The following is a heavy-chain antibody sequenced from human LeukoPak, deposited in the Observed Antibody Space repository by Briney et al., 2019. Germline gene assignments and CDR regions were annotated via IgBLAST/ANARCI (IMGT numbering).Heavy chain of an antibody. CDR1: GDSISTYF. Sequence: SETLSLTCTVSGDSISTYFWSWIRQSPGKGLQWIGYIYNSGSTNYNPSLKSRVTISVDTSKNQFSLKLSSVTAADTAVYYCARVSWFPGTSYYYMDVWGKGTTVTVSS. CDR3: ARVSWFPGTSYYYMDV. D-gene: IGHD1-1*01. CDR2: IYNSGST. V-gene: IGHV4-59*01. J-gene: IGHJ6*03.